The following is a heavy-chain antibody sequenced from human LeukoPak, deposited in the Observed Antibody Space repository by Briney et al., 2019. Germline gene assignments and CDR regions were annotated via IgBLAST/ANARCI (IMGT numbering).Heavy chain of an antibody. CDR2: INGDETSR. CDR3: ARDRAEHNWAYHTLFDY. Sequence: GGSLRLSCTASGFTFRDYWMHWIRQTPREGLVWVSRINGDETSRAYADSVEGRFTISRDNAKNTLYLQIDSLRAEDSAIYYCARDRAEHNWAYHTLFDYWGQGTPVTVSS. J-gene: IGHJ4*02. CDR1: GFTFRDYW. V-gene: IGHV3-74*01. D-gene: IGHD1-20*01.